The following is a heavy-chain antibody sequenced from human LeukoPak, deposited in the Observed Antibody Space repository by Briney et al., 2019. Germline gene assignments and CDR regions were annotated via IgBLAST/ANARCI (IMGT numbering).Heavy chain of an antibody. V-gene: IGHV4-59*02. CDR3: ARDRAYYDSSRYSNGMDV. CDR1: GGSVSCYH. CDR2: LYYSGST. J-gene: IGHJ6*02. D-gene: IGHD3-22*01. Sequence: PSETLSCTASGSGGSVSCYHWGWLRQPPGQGRVGWGYLYYSGSTNYNPSLKSRVTISVDTSKHQFSLKLRSVTAADTAVYYCARDRAYYDSSRYSNGMDVWGHGTTVTVSS.